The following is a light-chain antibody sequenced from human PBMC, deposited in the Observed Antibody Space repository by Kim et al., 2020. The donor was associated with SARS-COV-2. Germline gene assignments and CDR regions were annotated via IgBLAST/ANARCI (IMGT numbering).Light chain of an antibody. CDR1: QSISSY. CDR2: AAP. J-gene: IGKJ2*01. V-gene: IGKV1-39*01. CDR3: QQSYSTPLYT. Sequence: AAVGDRVTSTCRASQSISSYLKCYQQKPGKAPKLLIYAAPSLQSGVPSRFSGSGSGTDFTLTISSLQPEDFATYNCQQSYSTPLYTFGQGTKLEI.